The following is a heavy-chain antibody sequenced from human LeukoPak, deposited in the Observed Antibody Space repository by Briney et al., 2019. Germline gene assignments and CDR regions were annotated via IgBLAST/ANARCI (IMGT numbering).Heavy chain of an antibody. D-gene: IGHD6-19*01. Sequence: ASVKVSCQASGYTFTSYYMHWVRQAPGQGLEWMGIINPSGGSTSYAQKFQGRVTMTRDTSTSTVYMELSSLRSEDTAAYYCARDSGQWLATGWFDPWGQGTLVTVSS. J-gene: IGHJ5*02. CDR2: INPSGGST. CDR3: ARDSGQWLATGWFDP. V-gene: IGHV1-46*01. CDR1: GYTFTSYY.